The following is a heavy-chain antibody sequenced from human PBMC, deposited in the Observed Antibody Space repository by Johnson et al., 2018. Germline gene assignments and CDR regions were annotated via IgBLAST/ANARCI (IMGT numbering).Heavy chain of an antibody. J-gene: IGHJ3*01. CDR2: IYQDGSEK. CDR3: ARVSHDVTRGSLGGGFDL. V-gene: IGHV3-7*03. Sequence: VQLVQSGGDLVHPGGSLRLSCVASGFTFSSYWMSWVRQAPGKGLEWVANIYQDGSEKYYVDSVKGRFTISRDNAKNSLYLQMNSLRAEDTAMYSCARVSHDVTRGSLGGGFDLWGQGTMVTVSS. D-gene: IGHD3-16*01. CDR1: GFTFSSYW.